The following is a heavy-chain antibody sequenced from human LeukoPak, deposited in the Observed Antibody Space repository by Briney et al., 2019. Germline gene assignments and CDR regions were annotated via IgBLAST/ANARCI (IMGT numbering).Heavy chain of an antibody. CDR1: GGSISSSSYY. J-gene: IGHJ4*02. CDR2: IYYSGST. D-gene: IGHD3-9*01. CDR3: ARRVRYFDWTFDY. Sequence: SETPSLTCTVSGGSISSSSYYWGWIRQPPGKGLEWTGSIYYSGSTYYNPSLKSRVTISVDTSKNQFSLKLSSVTAADTAVYYCARRVRYFDWTFDYWGQGTLVTVSS. V-gene: IGHV4-39*01.